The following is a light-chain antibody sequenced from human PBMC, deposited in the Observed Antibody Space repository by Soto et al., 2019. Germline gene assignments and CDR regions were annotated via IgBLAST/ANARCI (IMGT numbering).Light chain of an antibody. J-gene: IGLJ2*01. V-gene: IGLV1-44*01. Sequence: QSVLTQPPSASGTPGQRVTISCSGSSSNVGTYTVNWYQQLPGTAPKLLIYSNNQRPSGVPVPVSGSKSGTSASLAITGLQSEDEANYYCAAWDDRLNGVVFGGGTKLTVL. CDR2: SNN. CDR1: SSNVGTYT. CDR3: AAWDDRLNGVV.